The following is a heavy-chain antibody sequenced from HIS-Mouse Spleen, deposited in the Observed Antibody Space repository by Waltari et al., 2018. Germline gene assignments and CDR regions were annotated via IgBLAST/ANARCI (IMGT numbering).Heavy chain of an antibody. CDR3: ARSRTGGWYFDL. J-gene: IGHJ2*01. CDR1: GGSISSSSYY. Sequence: QLQLQESGPGLVKPSETLSLTCTVSGGSISSSSYYWGWFRQPPGKGLEWIGSIYYSGSTYYNPSLKSRVTISVDTSKNQFSLKLSSVTAADTAVYYCARSRTGGWYFDLWGRGTLVTVSS. CDR2: IYYSGST. V-gene: IGHV4-39*07. D-gene: IGHD7-27*01.